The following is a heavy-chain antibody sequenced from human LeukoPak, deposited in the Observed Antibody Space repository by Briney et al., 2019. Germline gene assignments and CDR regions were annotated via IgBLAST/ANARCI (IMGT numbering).Heavy chain of an antibody. CDR2: ISYDGSNK. CDR1: GFTFSSYA. D-gene: IGHD2-2*02. Sequence: GGSLRLSCAASGFTFSSYAMHWVRQAPGKGLEWVAVISYDGSNKYYADSVKGRFTISRDNSKNTLYLQMNSLRAEDTAVYYCARPPGRYCSSTSCYTNFDYWGQGTLVTVSP. CDR3: ARPPGRYCSSTSCYTNFDY. J-gene: IGHJ4*02. V-gene: IGHV3-30-3*01.